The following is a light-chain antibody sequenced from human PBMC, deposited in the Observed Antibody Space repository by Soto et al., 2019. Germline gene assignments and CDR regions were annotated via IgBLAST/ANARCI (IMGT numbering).Light chain of an antibody. J-gene: IGKJ1*01. CDR3: QQYGSSAS. V-gene: IGKV3D-20*01. Sequence: VLTQSEDAVALSQVEGDTPYCRASQRVSGGFLAWYQQKPGLAPRLILYDTSFRATGIPDRFSGSGSGTDFTLTISRLDPEDFAVYYCQQYGSSASFGQGTKVDIK. CDR1: QRVSGGF. CDR2: DTS.